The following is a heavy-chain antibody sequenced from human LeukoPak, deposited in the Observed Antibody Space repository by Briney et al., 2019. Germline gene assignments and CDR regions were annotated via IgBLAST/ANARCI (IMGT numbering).Heavy chain of an antibody. J-gene: IGHJ4*02. D-gene: IGHD3-3*01. Sequence: PGGSLRLSCAASGFTFSSYSMNWVRQAPGKGLEWVSSISSSSSYIYYADSVKGRFTTSRDNAKNSLYLQMNSLRAEDTAVYYCARVPHTYGSVWRPLHGGLGDYWGQGTLVTVSS. V-gene: IGHV3-21*01. CDR3: ARVPHTYGSVWRPLHGGLGDY. CDR2: ISSSSSYI. CDR1: GFTFSSYS.